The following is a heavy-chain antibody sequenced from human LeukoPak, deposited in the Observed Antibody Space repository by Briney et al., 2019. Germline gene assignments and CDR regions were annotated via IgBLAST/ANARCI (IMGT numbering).Heavy chain of an antibody. CDR3: AKERYCSGGSCYSGYFDY. Sequence: GGSLRLSCAASGFTFDDYTMHWVRQAPGKGLEWVSLISWDGGSTYYADSVEGRFTISRDNSKNSLYLQMNSLRTEDTALYYCAKERYCSGGSCYSGYFDYWGRGTLVTVSS. J-gene: IGHJ4*02. D-gene: IGHD2-15*01. CDR2: ISWDGGST. V-gene: IGHV3-43*01. CDR1: GFTFDDYT.